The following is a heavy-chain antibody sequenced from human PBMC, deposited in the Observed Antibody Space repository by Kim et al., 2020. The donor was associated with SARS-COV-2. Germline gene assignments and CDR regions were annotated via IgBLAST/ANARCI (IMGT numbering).Heavy chain of an antibody. J-gene: IGHJ6*02. CDR2: INHSGST. V-gene: IGHV4-34*01. D-gene: IGHD4-17*01. CDR1: GGSFSGYY. Sequence: SETLSLTCAVYGGSFSGYYWSWIRQPPGKGLEWIGEINHSGSTNYNPSLKSRVTISVDTSKNQFSLKLSSVTAADTAVYYCARDRVRGLRASYYYYGMDVWGQGTTVTVSS. CDR3: ARDRVRGLRASYYYYGMDV.